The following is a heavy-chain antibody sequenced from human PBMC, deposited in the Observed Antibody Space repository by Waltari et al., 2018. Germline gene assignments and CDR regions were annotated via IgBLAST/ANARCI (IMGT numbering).Heavy chain of an antibody. CDR1: GGSISSSSYY. J-gene: IGHJ2*01. Sequence: QLQLQESGPGLVKPSETLSRTCTVSGGSISSSSYYWGWIRQPPGKGLEWIGSIYYSGRPYSNPSLKRRVTISVDTSKNQFSLNLSSVTAADTAVYYCARHISFDWYFDRWGRGTLVTVSS. V-gene: IGHV4-39*01. D-gene: IGHD2-2*01. CDR3: ARHISFDWYFDR. CDR2: IYYSGRP.